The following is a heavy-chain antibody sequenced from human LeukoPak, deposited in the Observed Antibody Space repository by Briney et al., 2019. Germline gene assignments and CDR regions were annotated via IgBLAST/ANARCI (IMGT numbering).Heavy chain of an antibody. CDR2: ISGSGGST. V-gene: IGHV3-23*01. J-gene: IGHJ5*02. CDR1: GFTFSSYA. CDR3: AKIPPPITGRISAFDP. Sequence: GGSLRLSCAASGFTFSSYAMSWVRQAPGKGLEWVSAISGSGGSTYYADSVKGRFTISRDNSKNTLYLQMNSLRAEDTAVYYCAKIPPPITGRISAFDPWGQGTLVTVSS. D-gene: IGHD1-20*01.